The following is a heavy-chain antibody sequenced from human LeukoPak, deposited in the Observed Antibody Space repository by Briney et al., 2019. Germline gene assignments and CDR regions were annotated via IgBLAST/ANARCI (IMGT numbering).Heavy chain of an antibody. CDR2: IYYSGST. J-gene: IGHJ4*02. CDR1: GGSISSYY. CDR3: ARTLYYYDSSGYEYYFDY. Sequence: PSETLSLTCTVSGGSISSYYWSWIRQPPGKGLEWIGYIYYSGSTNYNPSLKSRVTISVDTSKNQFSLKLSSVTAADTAVYYCARTLYYYDSSGYEYYFDYWGQGTLVTVSS. V-gene: IGHV4-59*01. D-gene: IGHD3-22*01.